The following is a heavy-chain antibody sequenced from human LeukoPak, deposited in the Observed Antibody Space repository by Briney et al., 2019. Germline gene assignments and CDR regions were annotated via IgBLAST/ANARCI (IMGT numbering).Heavy chain of an antibody. J-gene: IGHJ3*02. Sequence: ASVKVSCKASGYTFTGYYMHWVRQAPGQGLEWMGWINPNSGGTNYAQKFQGRVTITADKSTSTAYMELSSLRSEDTAVYYCARTYYYGSGSYLGGVAFDIWGQGTMVTVSS. CDR1: GYTFTGYY. CDR3: ARTYYYGSGSYLGGVAFDI. D-gene: IGHD3-10*01. V-gene: IGHV1-2*02. CDR2: INPNSGGT.